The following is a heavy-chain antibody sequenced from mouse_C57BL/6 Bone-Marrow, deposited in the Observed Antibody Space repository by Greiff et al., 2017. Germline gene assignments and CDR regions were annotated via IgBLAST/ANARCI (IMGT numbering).Heavy chain of an antibody. Sequence: QVQLQQPGAELVKPGASVKLSCKASGYTFTSYWMHWVKQRPGQGLEWIGMIHPNSGSTNYNEKFKSQATLTVDKSSSTAYMQLSSLTSEDSAVYYCARVGWLLLRFAYWGQGTLVTVSA. CDR1: GYTFTSYW. D-gene: IGHD2-3*01. CDR2: IHPNSGST. J-gene: IGHJ3*01. V-gene: IGHV1-64*01. CDR3: ARVGWLLLRFAY.